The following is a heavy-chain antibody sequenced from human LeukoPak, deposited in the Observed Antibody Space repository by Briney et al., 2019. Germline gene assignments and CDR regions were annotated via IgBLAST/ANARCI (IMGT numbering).Heavy chain of an antibody. Sequence: ASVKVSCKASGYTFTGYYMHWVRQAPGQGLEWMGWINPNSGGTNYAQKFQGRVTMTRDTSISTAYMELSRLRSDDTAVYYCARVSSSWPYLWYGVDVWGQGTTVTVSS. D-gene: IGHD6-13*01. CDR1: GYTFTGYY. CDR2: INPNSGGT. J-gene: IGHJ6*02. V-gene: IGHV1-2*02. CDR3: ARVSSSWPYLWYGVDV.